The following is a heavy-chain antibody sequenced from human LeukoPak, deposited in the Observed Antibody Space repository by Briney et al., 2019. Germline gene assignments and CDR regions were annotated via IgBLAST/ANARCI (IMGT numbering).Heavy chain of an antibody. D-gene: IGHD1-14*01. Sequence: PGGSLRLSCAVSGFTASSYAMSWVRQAPGEGLEWVSAISSGGTTYYADSVKGRFTISRDDSKNTLYLQMNSLRAEDTAVYYCAKDWASGNYFDYWGQGTLVTVSS. J-gene: IGHJ4*02. CDR3: AKDWASGNYFDY. V-gene: IGHV3-23*01. CDR2: ISSGGTT. CDR1: GFTASSYA.